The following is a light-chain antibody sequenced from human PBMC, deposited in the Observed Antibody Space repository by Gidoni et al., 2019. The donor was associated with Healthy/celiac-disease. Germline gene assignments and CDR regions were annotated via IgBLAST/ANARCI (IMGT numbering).Light chain of an antibody. CDR1: QSVSSN. CDR3: QQYNSWPPIT. Sequence: EIVMMQTPATLSVSPGERATLSCRASQSVSSNLAWYQQKPGKAPRLLIYGASTMATGIPARFSGSGSGTEFTLTISSLQSEDFAIYYCQQYNSWPPITFGHGTRLDIK. V-gene: IGKV3-15*01. J-gene: IGKJ5*01. CDR2: GAS.